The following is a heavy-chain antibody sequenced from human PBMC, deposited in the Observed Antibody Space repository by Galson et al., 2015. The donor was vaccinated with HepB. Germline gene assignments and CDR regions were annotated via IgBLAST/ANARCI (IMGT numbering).Heavy chain of an antibody. Sequence: SLRLSCAASGFTFSTYAMSWVRQAPGKGLEWVSGISGIDGSTYYADSVKSRFTISRDNSKNTLFLQMNSLRADDTAVYYCARQLAIDYWGRGTLVTVSS. J-gene: IGHJ4*02. V-gene: IGHV3-23*01. CDR2: ISGIDGST. CDR1: GFTFSTYA. CDR3: ARQLAIDY. D-gene: IGHD5-12*01.